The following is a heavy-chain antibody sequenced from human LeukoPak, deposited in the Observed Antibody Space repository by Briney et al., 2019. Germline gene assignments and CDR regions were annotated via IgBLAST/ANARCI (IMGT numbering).Heavy chain of an antibody. V-gene: IGHV3-53*05. Sequence: GGSLRLSCAASGFTFSSYAMSWVRQAPGKGLEWVSVICSGGSTYYADSVKGRFTISRDKSKNTVYLQMNSLRFEDTAMYYCARNWFDPWGQGTLVTVSS. CDR1: GFTFSSYA. CDR2: ICSGGST. J-gene: IGHJ5*02. CDR3: ARNWFDP.